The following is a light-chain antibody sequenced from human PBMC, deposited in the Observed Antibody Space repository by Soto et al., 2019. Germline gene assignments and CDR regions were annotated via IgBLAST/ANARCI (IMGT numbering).Light chain of an antibody. CDR1: QRVKPF. CDR2: DAS. J-gene: IGKJ5*01. CDR3: QQRSNWPPIT. V-gene: IGKV3-11*01. Sequence: EIVLTQSPATLSLSPGKRATLSCRASQRVKPFLVWYQQRPGQAPRLLIYDASHRAAGIPARFSGSGFGTDFTLTISSLEPEDAAVYYCQQRSNWPPITFGQGTRLEIK.